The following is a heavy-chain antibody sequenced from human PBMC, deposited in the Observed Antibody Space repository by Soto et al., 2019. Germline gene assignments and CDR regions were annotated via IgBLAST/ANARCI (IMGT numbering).Heavy chain of an antibody. CDR2: ISADNDNG. CDR3: AKDLYSSGWGYYFDY. D-gene: IGHD6-19*01. V-gene: IGHV1-18*01. J-gene: IGHJ4*02. CDR1: GYTFVSHG. Sequence: GASVKVSCKASGYTFVSHGISWVRQAPGQVFEWMGWISADNDNGNSAQKFQDRVTMTIETSTNTAYMELRNLTSEDTALYYCAKDLYSSGWGYYFDYWGQGTLVTVSS.